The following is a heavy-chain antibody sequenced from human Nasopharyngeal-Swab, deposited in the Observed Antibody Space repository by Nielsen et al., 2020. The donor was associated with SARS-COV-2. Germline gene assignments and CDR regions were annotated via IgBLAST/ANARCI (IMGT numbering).Heavy chain of an antibody. CDR2: ISCDDGAR. D-gene: IGHD1-14*01. Sequence: ASVTVSCKASVYSFNTYYMHWVRQAPGQALEWMGLISCDDGARNYAQKFRGRVTMTRDTSTNTVYLDLSSLQSEDTAVYYCARGPNPHNAFDIWGQGTMVTVSS. V-gene: IGHV1-46*02. CDR1: VYSFNTYY. J-gene: IGHJ3*02. CDR3: ARGPNPHNAFDI.